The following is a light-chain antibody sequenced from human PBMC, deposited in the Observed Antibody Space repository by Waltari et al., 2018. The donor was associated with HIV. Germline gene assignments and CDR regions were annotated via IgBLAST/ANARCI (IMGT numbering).Light chain of an antibody. CDR1: NIGDKH. V-gene: IGLV3-21*02. CDR3: QVWDSSSDHAI. J-gene: IGLJ2*01. Sequence: SYVLTQAPSVSVAPGQTARVTCGGNNIGDKHVHWYQQTPGPAPVSVVYDGSDRPSGIPERFSGSNSGNTATLTINRVEAGDEADYYCQVWDSSSDHAIFGGGTKLTVL. CDR2: DGS.